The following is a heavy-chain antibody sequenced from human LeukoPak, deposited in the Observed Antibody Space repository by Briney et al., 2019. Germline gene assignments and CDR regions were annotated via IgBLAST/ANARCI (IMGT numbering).Heavy chain of an antibody. J-gene: IGHJ4*02. V-gene: IGHV3-72*01. CDR1: GFTFSDHY. Sequence: PGGSLRLSCAASGFTFSDHYMDWVRQAPGKGLEWVGRSRSKANSYTTEYAASVKGRFTISRDDSQNSLYMQMNNLKTEDTAVYYCACGSGSYFDYWGQGTLVTVSS. CDR2: SRSKANSYTT. D-gene: IGHD3-3*01. CDR3: ACGSGSYFDY.